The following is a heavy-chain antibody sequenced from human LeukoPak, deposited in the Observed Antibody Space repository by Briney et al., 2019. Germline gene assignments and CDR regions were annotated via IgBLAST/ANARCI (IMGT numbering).Heavy chain of an antibody. V-gene: IGHV3-15*01. CDR2: IKNKGDGGTT. Sequence: GGSLRLSCAASGFTFTNAYMSWVRQAPGKGLEWVGRIKNKGDGGTTDYGAPVKGRFTISRDDSKNTLYLQMNSLRAEDTAVYYCAKEGITSFDYWGQGTLVTVSS. J-gene: IGHJ4*02. CDR3: AKEGITSFDY. D-gene: IGHD1-20*01. CDR1: GFTFTNAY.